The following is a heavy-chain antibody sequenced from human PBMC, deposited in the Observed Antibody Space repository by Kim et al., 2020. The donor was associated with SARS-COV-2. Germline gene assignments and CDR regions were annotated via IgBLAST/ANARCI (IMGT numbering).Heavy chain of an antibody. V-gene: IGHV4-39*01. J-gene: IGHJ5*02. CDR1: GGSISSSSYY. Sequence: SETLSLTCTVSGGSISSSSYYWGWIRQPPGKGLEWIGSIYYSGSTYYNPSLKSRVTISVDTSKNQFSLKLSSVTAADTAVYYCARRALVAADNWFDPWGQGTLVTVSS. CDR2: IYYSGST. D-gene: IGHD2-15*01. CDR3: ARRALVAADNWFDP.